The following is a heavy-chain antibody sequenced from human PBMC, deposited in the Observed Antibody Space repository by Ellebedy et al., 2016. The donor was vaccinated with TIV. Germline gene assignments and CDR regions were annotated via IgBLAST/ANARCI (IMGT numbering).Heavy chain of an antibody. CDR2: ISYDGSNK. CDR3: ARNGRSSGYYYYDMDV. J-gene: IGHJ6*03. CDR1: GFTFSSYG. V-gene: IGHV3-30*03. D-gene: IGHD1-1*01. Sequence: GESLKISXAASGFTFSSYGMHWVRQAPGKGLEWVAVISYDGSNKYYADSVKGRFTISRDNSKNTLYLQMNSLRAEDTALYYCARNGRSSGYYYYDMDVWGKGTTVTVSS.